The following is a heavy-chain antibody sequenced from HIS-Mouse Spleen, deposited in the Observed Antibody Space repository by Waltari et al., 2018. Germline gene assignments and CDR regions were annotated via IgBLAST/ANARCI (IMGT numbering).Heavy chain of an antibody. D-gene: IGHD2-8*01. Sequence: QLQLQESGPGLVKPSETLSLTCTVSGGSISSSSYYWGWIRQPPGKGLEWIGSIYYSGRTYYNPSLKSRVTISVDTSKNQFSLKLSSVTAADTAVYYCARDSWAYAIEYFQHWGQGTLVTVSS. J-gene: IGHJ1*01. CDR3: ARDSWAYAIEYFQH. CDR1: GGSISSSSYY. CDR2: IYYSGRT. V-gene: IGHV4-39*07.